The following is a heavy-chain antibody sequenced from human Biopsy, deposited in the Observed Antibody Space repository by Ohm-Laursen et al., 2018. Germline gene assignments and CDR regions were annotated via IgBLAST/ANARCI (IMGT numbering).Heavy chain of an antibody. D-gene: IGHD2-8*02. J-gene: IGHJ6*02. CDR3: ARDRIAYCTATSCDNFGLDV. Sequence: GTLSLTCTVSSASINLYYWGWIRQSPGKGLEWIGYINHSGHTNYNPSLKSRLTMSVDTSKDQFSLKLTSVTAADTAVYYCARDRIAYCTATSCDNFGLDVWGQGTTVTVSS. CDR1: SASINLYY. CDR2: INHSGHT. V-gene: IGHV4-59*01.